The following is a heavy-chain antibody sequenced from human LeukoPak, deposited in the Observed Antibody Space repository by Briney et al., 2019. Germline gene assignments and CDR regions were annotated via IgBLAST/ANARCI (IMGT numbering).Heavy chain of an antibody. V-gene: IGHV5-51*01. J-gene: IGHJ4*02. CDR1: GYSFTNSW. D-gene: IGHD6-13*01. CDR2: IYPGDSDT. CDR3: ARHWSTSSWYHFDY. Sequence: GESLKISCKGSGYSFTNSWIGWVRQMPGKGLEWMGVIYPGDSDTRYSPSFRGQVTTSADNSISTAYLQWSSLKASDTAIYYCARHWSTSSWYHFDYWGQGTLVTVSS.